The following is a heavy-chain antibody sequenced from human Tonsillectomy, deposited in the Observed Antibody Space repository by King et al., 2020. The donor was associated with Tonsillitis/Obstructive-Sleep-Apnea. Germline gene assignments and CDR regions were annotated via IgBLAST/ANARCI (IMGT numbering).Heavy chain of an antibody. J-gene: IGHJ6*01. V-gene: IGHV3-23*04. D-gene: IGHD3-16*01. Sequence: VQLVESGGGLVQPGGSLRLSSAASGSTFSSYAMSWVRQPPGKGLEWGSAFSGRGGSTYYANSVKGRFTISRDNSKNTLYLQMSSLRAEDTAVYYCAKGRVGGAIHGMDVWGQGTPGPVSS. CDR2: FSGRGGST. CDR3: AKGRVGGAIHGMDV. CDR1: GSTFSSYA.